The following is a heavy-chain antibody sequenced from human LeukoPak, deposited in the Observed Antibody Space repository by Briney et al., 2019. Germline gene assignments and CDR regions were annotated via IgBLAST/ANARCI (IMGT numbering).Heavy chain of an antibody. J-gene: IGHJ4*02. CDR2: ISGSGGST. D-gene: IGHD4-17*01. V-gene: IGHV3-23*01. CDR1: GFTFSSYA. Sequence: PGGSLRLSCAASGFTFSSYAMSWVRQAPGKGLEWVSAISGSGGSTYYADSVKGRFTISRDNSKNTLYLQMNSLRAEDTAVYYCAKAVLNQDYGDLLDYRGQGTLVTVSS. CDR3: AKAVLNQDYGDLLDY.